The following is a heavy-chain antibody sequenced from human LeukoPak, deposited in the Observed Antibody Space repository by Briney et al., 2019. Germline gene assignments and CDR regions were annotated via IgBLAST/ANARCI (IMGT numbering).Heavy chain of an antibody. CDR1: GFTFSSYG. CDR2: IWYDGSNK. Sequence: GRSLRLSCAASGFTFSSYGMHWVRQAPGKGLEWVAVIWYDGSNKYYADSVKGRFTISRDNSKNTLYLQMNSLRAEETAVYYCARPSEYYYDSSGYHDWGQGTLVTVSS. D-gene: IGHD3-22*01. V-gene: IGHV3-33*01. J-gene: IGHJ4*02. CDR3: ARPSEYYYDSSGYHD.